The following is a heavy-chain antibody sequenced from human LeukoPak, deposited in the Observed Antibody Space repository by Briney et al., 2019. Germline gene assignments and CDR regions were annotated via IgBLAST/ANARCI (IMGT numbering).Heavy chain of an antibody. J-gene: IGHJ4*02. CDR2: IRNKPHSYTT. D-gene: IGHD4-17*01. CDR1: GFTFRDSY. V-gene: IGHV3-72*01. CDR3: VRVRHGDYFDP. Sequence: PGGSLRLSCAASGFTFRDSYIDWVRQAPGKGLQWVGRIRNKPHSYTTDYAASVKGRFTISRDDSKNSLFLQTNTLKTEDTAVYYCVRVRHGDYFDPWGLGTLVTVSS.